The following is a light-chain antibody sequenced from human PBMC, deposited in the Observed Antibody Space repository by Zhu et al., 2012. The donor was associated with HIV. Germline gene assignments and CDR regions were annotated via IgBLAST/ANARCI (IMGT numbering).Light chain of an antibody. CDR3: QQYGGTPQT. CDR2: GAS. V-gene: IGKV3-20*01. J-gene: IGKJ4*01. CDR1: QTVSRNY. Sequence: EIVLTQSPGTLSLSPGERATLSCRASQTVSRNYLAWYQQKPGQAPRLLIYGASRRVTGIPDRFSGSGSGTDFTLTISRLEPEDFVMYYCQQYGGTPQTFGGGTRVDIK.